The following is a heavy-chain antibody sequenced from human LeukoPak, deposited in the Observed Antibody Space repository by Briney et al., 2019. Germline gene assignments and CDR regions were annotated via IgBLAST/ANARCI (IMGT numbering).Heavy chain of an antibody. J-gene: IGHJ4*02. Sequence: GGSLRLSCAASGFTVSSNYMSWVRQAPGKGLEWVSDIYSGGSTYYADSVKGRFTISRDNSKNTLYLQMISLRAEDTAVYYCARAAGYSGNYRYYFDYWGQGTLVTVSS. D-gene: IGHD1-26*01. CDR2: IYSGGST. CDR3: ARAAGYSGNYRYYFDY. V-gene: IGHV3-53*01. CDR1: GFTVSSNY.